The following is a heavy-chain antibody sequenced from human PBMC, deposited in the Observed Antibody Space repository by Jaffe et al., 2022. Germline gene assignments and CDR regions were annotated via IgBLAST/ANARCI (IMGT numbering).Heavy chain of an antibody. CDR1: GFTFSSYS. D-gene: IGHD3-10*01. J-gene: IGHJ6*03. CDR2: ISSSSSYI. CDR3: ARDHYVLWFGELFEVYYYYYMDV. Sequence: EVQLVESGGGLVKPGGSLRLSCAASGFTFSSYSMNWVRQAPGKGLEWVSSISSSSSYIYYADSVKGRFTISRDNAKNSLYLQMNSLRAEDTAVYYCARDHYVLWFGELFEVYYYYYMDVWGKGTTVTVSS. V-gene: IGHV3-21*01.